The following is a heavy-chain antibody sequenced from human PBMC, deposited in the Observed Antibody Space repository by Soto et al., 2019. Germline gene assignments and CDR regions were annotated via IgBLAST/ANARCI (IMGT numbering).Heavy chain of an antibody. CDR1: GYSFTSYW. CDR3: ARHYSGYDSLYYYYYMDV. V-gene: IGHV5-51*01. J-gene: IGHJ6*03. CDR2: IYPGDSDT. Sequence: PGESLKISCKGSGYSFTSYWIGWVRQMPGKGLEWMGIIYPGDSDTRYSPSFQGQVTISADKSISTAYLQWSSLKASDTAMYYWARHYSGYDSLYYYYYMDVWGKGTTVTVSS. D-gene: IGHD5-12*01.